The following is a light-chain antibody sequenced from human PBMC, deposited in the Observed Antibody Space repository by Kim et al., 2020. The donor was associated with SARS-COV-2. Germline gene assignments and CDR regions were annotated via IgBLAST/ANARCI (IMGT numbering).Light chain of an antibody. CDR3: CSYAGSYSVWV. CDR1: SSDVGAYNY. V-gene: IGLV2-11*01. CDR2: DVS. J-gene: IGLJ3*02. Sequence: QSVTISCTGTSSDVGAYNYVSWYQQHPGKAPKLMIYDVSKRPSGVIDRFSGSKSGNTASQTISGLQSEDEADYYCCSYAGSYSVWVFGGGTQLTVL.